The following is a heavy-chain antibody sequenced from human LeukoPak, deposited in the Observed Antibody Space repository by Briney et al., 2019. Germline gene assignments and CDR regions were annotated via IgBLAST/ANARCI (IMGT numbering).Heavy chain of an antibody. V-gene: IGHV3-23*01. Sequence: GGSLRLSCAASGFTFSSYAMSWVRQAPGKGLEWVSAISGSGGSTYYADSVKGRFTISRDNSKDTLYLQMNSLRAEDTAVYYCAKAGGDYEDGDAFDIWGQGTMVTVSS. D-gene: IGHD4-17*01. CDR1: GFTFSSYA. CDR2: ISGSGGST. CDR3: AKAGGDYEDGDAFDI. J-gene: IGHJ3*02.